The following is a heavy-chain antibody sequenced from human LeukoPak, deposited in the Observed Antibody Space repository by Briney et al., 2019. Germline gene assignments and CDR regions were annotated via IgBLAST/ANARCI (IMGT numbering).Heavy chain of an antibody. CDR2: IWYDGSNK. V-gene: IGHV3-33*01. CDR1: GFTFSSYG. Sequence: GGSLRLSCAASGFTFSSYGMHWVRQAPGKGLEWVAVIWYDGSNKYYADSVKGRFTISRDNSKNTLYLQMNSLRAEDTAVYYCASSGYSSSGGFDYWGQGTLVTVSS. J-gene: IGHJ4*02. CDR3: ASSGYSSSGGFDY. D-gene: IGHD6-13*01.